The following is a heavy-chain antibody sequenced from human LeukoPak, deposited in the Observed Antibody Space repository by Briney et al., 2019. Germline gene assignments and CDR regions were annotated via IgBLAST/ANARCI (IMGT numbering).Heavy chain of an antibody. J-gene: IGHJ5*02. CDR2: IIPIFGTA. V-gene: IGHV1-69*06. D-gene: IGHD2-2*01. CDR3: AREDVAYCSSTSCYAGWFDP. CDR1: GGTFSSYA. Sequence: SVKVSCKASGGTFSSYAISWVRQAPGQGLEWMGGIIPIFGTANYAQKFQGRVTITADKSTSTAYMELSSLRSEDTAVYYCAREDVAYCSSTSCYAGWFDPWVQGTLVTVSS.